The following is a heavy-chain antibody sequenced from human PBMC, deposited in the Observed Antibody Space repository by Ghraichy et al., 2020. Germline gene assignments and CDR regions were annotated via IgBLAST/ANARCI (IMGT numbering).Heavy chain of an antibody. J-gene: IGHJ4*02. CDR1: GFTFSGSA. V-gene: IGHV3-73*01. CDR3: TRPEYSSPLGGSGY. CDR2: IRSKANSYAT. D-gene: IGHD6-6*01. Sequence: LSLTCAASGFTFSGSAMHWVRQASGKGLEWVGRIRSKANSYATAYAASVKGRFTISRDDSKNTAYLQMNSLKTEDTAVYYCTRPEYSSPLGGSGYWGQGTLVTVSS.